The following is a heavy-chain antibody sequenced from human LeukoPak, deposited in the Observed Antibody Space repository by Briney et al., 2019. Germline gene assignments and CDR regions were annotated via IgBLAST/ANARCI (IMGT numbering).Heavy chain of an antibody. CDR3: ARGYDSSGHGTYY. D-gene: IGHD3-22*01. V-gene: IGHV4-38-2*02. CDR1: GYSISSGYY. J-gene: IGHJ4*02. CDR2: IYHSGST. Sequence: SETLSLTCTVSGYSISSGYYWGWIRQPPGKGLEWIGSIYHSGSTYYNPSLKSRVTISVDTSKNQFSLKLSSVTAADTAVYYCARGYDSSGHGTYYWGQGTLVTVSS.